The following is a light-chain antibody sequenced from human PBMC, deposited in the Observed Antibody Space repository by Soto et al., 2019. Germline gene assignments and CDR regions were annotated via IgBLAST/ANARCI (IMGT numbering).Light chain of an antibody. CDR3: ASWVGSLSRWV. J-gene: IGLJ3*02. CDR1: SSNIGGTY. V-gene: IGLV1-47*01. Sequence: QCALTQPPSASGTPGQSVTISCSGSSSNIGGTYVSWFQQVPGTAPKLLIYRSNQRPSGVPDRFSGSKSGTSASLAISGLRSEDEADYYCASWVGSLSRWVFGGGTKVTVL. CDR2: RSN.